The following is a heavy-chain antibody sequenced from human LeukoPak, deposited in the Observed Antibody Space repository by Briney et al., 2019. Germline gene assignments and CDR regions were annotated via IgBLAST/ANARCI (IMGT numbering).Heavy chain of an antibody. J-gene: IGHJ4*02. Sequence: GGSLRLSCAASGFTFDDYAMHWVRQAPGKGLEWVSGISWNSGSIGYADSVKGRFTISRDNSKNTLYLQMNSLRAEDTAVYYCAKDRGGYVDFDYWGQGTLVTVSS. CDR2: ISWNSGSI. CDR3: AKDRGGYVDFDY. V-gene: IGHV3-9*01. CDR1: GFTFDDYA. D-gene: IGHD5-12*01.